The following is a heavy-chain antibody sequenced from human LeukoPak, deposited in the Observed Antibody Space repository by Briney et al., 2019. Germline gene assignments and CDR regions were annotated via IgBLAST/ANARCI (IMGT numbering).Heavy chain of an antibody. CDR1: GFTFSSYS. D-gene: IGHD2-21*02. V-gene: IGHV3-48*02. J-gene: IGHJ4*02. Sequence: GGSLRLSCAASGFTFSSYSMNWVRQAPGKGLEWVSYISSSSSTIYYADSVKGRFTISRDNSKSMLYLQMNSLRDEDTAVYYCATGDCGGDCYSSYFDYWGQGTLVTVSS. CDR2: ISSSSSTI. CDR3: ATGDCGGDCYSSYFDY.